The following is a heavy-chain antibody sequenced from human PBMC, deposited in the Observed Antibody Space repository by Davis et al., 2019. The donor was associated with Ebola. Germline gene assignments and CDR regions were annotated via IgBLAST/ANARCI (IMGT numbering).Heavy chain of an antibody. CDR1: GYTFTSYW. D-gene: IGHD1-7*01. J-gene: IGHJ4*02. CDR3: ARLKSGTIDF. V-gene: IGHV5-51*01. Sequence: GESLKISCKGSGYTFTSYWIGWVRQLPGKGLEWMGIIYPSDSDTRYSPSFQGQVTISADMSINTAYLQWNSLKASDTAMYYCARLKSGTIDFWGQGTLVTVSS. CDR2: IYPSDSDT.